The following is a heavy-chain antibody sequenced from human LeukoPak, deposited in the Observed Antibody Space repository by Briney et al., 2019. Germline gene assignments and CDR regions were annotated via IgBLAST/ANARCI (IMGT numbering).Heavy chain of an antibody. CDR2: ISSSSSYI. CDR3: ARAGRLLPLDFDY. D-gene: IGHD2-15*01. V-gene: IGHV3-21*01. CDR1: GFTFSSYS. J-gene: IGHJ4*02. Sequence: GGSLRLSCAASGFTFSSYSMNWVRQAPGKGLEWVSSISSSSSYIYYADSVKGRFTISRDNSKNTLYLQMGSLRAEDMAVYYCARAGRLLPLDFDYWGQGTLVTVSS.